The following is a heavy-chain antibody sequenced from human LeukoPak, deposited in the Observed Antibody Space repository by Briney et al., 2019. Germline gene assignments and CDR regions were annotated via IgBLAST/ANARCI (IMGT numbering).Heavy chain of an antibody. D-gene: IGHD5-24*01. J-gene: IGHJ3*02. CDR2: INHSGST. CDR1: GGXFSGYY. CDR3: ASIQDGYNSNQPWTFDI. Sequence: SETLSLTCAVYGGXFSGYYCSWIRQPPGKGLEWIGEINHSGSTNYNPSLKSRVTISVDTSKNQFSLKLSSVTAADTAVYYCASIQDGYNSNQPWTFDIWGQGTMVTVSS. V-gene: IGHV4-34*01.